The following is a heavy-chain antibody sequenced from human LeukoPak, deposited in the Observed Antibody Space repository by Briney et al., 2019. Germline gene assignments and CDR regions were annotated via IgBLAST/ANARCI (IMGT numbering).Heavy chain of an antibody. Sequence: GGSLRLSCAASGFTFSRYSMNWVRQAPGKGLEWVSSISSSSSYIYYADSVKGRFTISRDNAKNSLYLQMNSLRAEDTAVYYCARAPAYYYDSSGLNWGQGTLVTVSS. J-gene: IGHJ4*02. CDR1: GFTFSRYS. V-gene: IGHV3-21*01. CDR2: ISSSSSYI. D-gene: IGHD3-22*01. CDR3: ARAPAYYYDSSGLN.